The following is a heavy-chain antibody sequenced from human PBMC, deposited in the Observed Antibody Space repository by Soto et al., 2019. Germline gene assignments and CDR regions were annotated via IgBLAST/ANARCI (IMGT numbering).Heavy chain of an antibody. V-gene: IGHV3-30*18. CDR3: AKDRMGAGMRGYFDY. D-gene: IGHD1-1*01. Sequence: QVQLVESGGGVVQPGESLRLSCAGSGFTFSSYGMDWVRQAPGKGLEWVAVISYDGSNKYYVDSVKGRFTISRDNSKNTLYLQMNSLGAEDTAVYYCAKDRMGAGMRGYFDYWGQGMLVTVSS. CDR2: ISYDGSNK. J-gene: IGHJ4*02. CDR1: GFTFSSYG.